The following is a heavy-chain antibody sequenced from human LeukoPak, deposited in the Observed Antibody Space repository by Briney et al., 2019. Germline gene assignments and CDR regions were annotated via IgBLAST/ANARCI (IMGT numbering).Heavy chain of an antibody. Sequence: SVKVSCKASGGTFSSYAISWVRQAPGQGLEWMGGIIPIFGTANYAQKFQGRVTITADKSTSTAYMELSSLRSEDTAVYYCASLGYCSGGSCSGAEWFDPWGQGTLVTVSS. CDR1: GGTFSSYA. CDR2: IIPIFGTA. D-gene: IGHD2-15*01. V-gene: IGHV1-69*06. J-gene: IGHJ5*02. CDR3: ASLGYCSGGSCSGAEWFDP.